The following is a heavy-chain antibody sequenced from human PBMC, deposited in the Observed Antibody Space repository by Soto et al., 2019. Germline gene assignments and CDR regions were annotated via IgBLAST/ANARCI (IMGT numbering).Heavy chain of an antibody. D-gene: IGHD6-19*01. CDR3: ARGAPVAALDY. CDR2: VYTDGRT. V-gene: IGHV3-53*01. CDR1: GFTVSGDY. Sequence: AXESLLLSCAASGFTVSGDYINWVRQAPGKGLEWVSVVYTDGRTYFADSVKGRFTISRDNAKNTLYLQMNSLRAEDTAVYFCARGAPVAALDYWGQGTLVTVSS. J-gene: IGHJ4*02.